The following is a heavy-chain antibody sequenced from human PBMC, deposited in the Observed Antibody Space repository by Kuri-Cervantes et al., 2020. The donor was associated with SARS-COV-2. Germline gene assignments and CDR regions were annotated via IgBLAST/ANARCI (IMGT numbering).Heavy chain of an antibody. J-gene: IGHJ6*02. V-gene: IGHV3-23*01. CDR2: ISGSGGST. CDR1: GSTFSSYA. Sequence: GESLKISCAASGSTFSSYAMSWVRQAPGKGLEWVSAISGSGGSTYYADSVKGRFTISRDNSKNTLYLQMNSLRAEDTAVYYRARSYTAMDLRLLAYYYYGMDVWGQGTTVTVSS. CDR3: ARSYTAMDLRLLAYYYYGMDV. D-gene: IGHD5-18*01.